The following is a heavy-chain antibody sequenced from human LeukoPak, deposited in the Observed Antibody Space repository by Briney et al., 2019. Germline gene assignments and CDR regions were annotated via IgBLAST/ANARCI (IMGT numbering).Heavy chain of an antibody. Sequence: GGSLRLPCAASGFTFSDYYMTWIRQAPGKGLEWISFINSRGTSTYYADSVKGRFTISRDNAKNSLYLQMNSLRAEDTAVYYCARDRTSSSLDYWGQGTLVTVSS. J-gene: IGHJ4*02. CDR3: ARDRTSSSLDY. V-gene: IGHV3-11*01. D-gene: IGHD6-6*01. CDR1: GFTFSDYY. CDR2: INSRGTST.